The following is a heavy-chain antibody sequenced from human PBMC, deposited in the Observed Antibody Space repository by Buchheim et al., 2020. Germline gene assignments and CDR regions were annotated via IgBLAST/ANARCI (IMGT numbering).Heavy chain of an antibody. CDR1: GFTFSDHF. J-gene: IGHJ6*02. D-gene: IGHD5-24*01. CDR2: SGNRAKSYTT. V-gene: IGHV3-72*01. Sequence: EVQLVESGGGLVQPGGSLRVSCAVSGFTFSDHFMEWVRQAPGKGLEWVGRSGNRAKSYTTEYAASVKGRFTISRDDSKKLLYLQMNSLKTEDTAVYYCASGYTGYYYGMDVWGQGTT. CDR3: ASGYTGYYYGMDV.